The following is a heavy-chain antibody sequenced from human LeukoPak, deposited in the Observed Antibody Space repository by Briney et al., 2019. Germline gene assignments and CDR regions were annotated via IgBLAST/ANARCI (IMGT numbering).Heavy chain of an antibody. CDR2: IYHSGST. CDR1: GYSISSGYY. J-gene: IGHJ4*02. CDR3: ARVAAY. Sequence: SETLSLTCTVSGYSISSGYYWGWIRQPPGKGLEWIGSIYHSGSTYYNPSLKSRVTISVDTSKNQFSLKLSSVTAADTAVYYCARVAAYWGQGSLVTVSS. V-gene: IGHV4-38-2*02.